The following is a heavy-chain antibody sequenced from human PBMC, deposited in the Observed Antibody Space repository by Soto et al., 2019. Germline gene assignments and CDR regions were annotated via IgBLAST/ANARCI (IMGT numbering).Heavy chain of an antibody. V-gene: IGHV3-21*01. Sequence: LRLSCAASGFTFSSYSMNWVRQAPGKGLEWVSSISSSSSYIYYADSVKGRFTISRDNAKNSLYLQMNSLRAEDTAVYYCARARYCGGDCSTNIALDYWGQGTLVTVSS. CDR1: GFTFSSYS. CDR2: ISSSSSYI. CDR3: ARARYCGGDCSTNIALDY. D-gene: IGHD2-21*02. J-gene: IGHJ4*02.